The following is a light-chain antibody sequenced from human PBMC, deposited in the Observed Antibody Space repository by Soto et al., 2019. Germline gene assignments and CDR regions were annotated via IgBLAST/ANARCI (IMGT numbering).Light chain of an antibody. Sequence: EIVLTQSPVTLSLSPGERATLSSRASQSVSSRYLSWYQQKPGQAPRLLIYGASSRATGIPDRFSGSGSGTDFTLTISRLEPEDFAVYYCQQYGSSPPITFGQGTRLEIK. J-gene: IGKJ5*01. CDR2: GAS. CDR1: QSVSSRY. CDR3: QQYGSSPPIT. V-gene: IGKV3-20*01.